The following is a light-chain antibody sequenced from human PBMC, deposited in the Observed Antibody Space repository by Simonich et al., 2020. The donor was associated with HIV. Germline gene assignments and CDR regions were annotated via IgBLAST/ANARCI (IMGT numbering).Light chain of an antibody. V-gene: IGKV4-1*01. CDR2: WAS. CDR3: QQYYSIPLT. Sequence: DIMMTQSPDSLAVSLGERATINCKSSQSVLSSSNNKNSLVWYQQKPGQPPKLLIYWASTRESGVPDRFSGSGSGTDFTLTISSLQAEDVAVYYCQQYYSIPLTFGGGTKVEIK. CDR1: QSVLSSSNNKNS. J-gene: IGKJ4*01.